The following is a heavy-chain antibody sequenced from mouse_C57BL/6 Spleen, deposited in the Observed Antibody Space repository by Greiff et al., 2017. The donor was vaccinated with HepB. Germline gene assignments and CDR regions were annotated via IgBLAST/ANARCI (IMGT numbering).Heavy chain of an antibody. V-gene: IGHV1-82*01. J-gene: IGHJ4*01. CDR3: ARGGGNYVGYYAMDY. D-gene: IGHD2-1*01. CDR1: GYAFSSSW. CDR2: IYPGDGDT. Sequence: QVQLQQSGPELVKPGASVKISCKASGYAFSSSWMNWVKQRPGKGLEWIGRIYPGDGDTNYNGKFKGKATLTADKSSSTAYMQLSSLTSEDSAVYFCARGGGNYVGYYAMDYWGQGTSVTVSS.